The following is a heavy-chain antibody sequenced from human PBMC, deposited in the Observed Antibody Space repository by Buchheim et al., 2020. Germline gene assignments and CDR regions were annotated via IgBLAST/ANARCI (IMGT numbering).Heavy chain of an antibody. J-gene: IGHJ6*02. CDR1: GGSISSSSYY. D-gene: IGHD3-10*01. Sequence: QLQLQESGPGLVKPSETLSLTCTVSGGSISSSSYYWGWIRQPPGKGLEWIGSIYYSGSTYYNPSLKSRVPISVDTSKNQFSLKLSSVTAADTAVYYCARLSMRITMVLGYYYYGMDVWGQGTT. CDR2: IYYSGST. V-gene: IGHV4-39*01. CDR3: ARLSMRITMVLGYYYYGMDV.